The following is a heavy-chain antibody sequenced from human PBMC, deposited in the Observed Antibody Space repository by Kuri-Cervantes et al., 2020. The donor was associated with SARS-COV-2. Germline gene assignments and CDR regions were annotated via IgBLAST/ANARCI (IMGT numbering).Heavy chain of an antibody. CDR2: IYHSGST. CDR1: GYSLSSGYY. D-gene: IGHD6-13*01. V-gene: IGHV4-38-2*01. J-gene: IGHJ4*02. CDR3: ARHGSSWAYYFDY. Sequence: GSLKLSCAVSGYSLSSGYYWGWVRPPPGKGLEWIGSIYHSGSTYYNPSLKSRVTISVDTSKNQFSLKLSSVTAADTAVYYCARHGSSWAYYFDYWGQGTLVTVSS.